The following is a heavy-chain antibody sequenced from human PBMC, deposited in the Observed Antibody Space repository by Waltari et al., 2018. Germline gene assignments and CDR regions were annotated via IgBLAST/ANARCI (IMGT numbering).Heavy chain of an antibody. D-gene: IGHD2-2*02. J-gene: IGHJ3*02. V-gene: IGHV3-7*01. CDR3: ASRYCTSDRCYSASYKAFDI. CDR1: GLTINRYW. CDR2: IKQDGSEE. Sequence: EVQLVESGGGLVQPGGSVRLSCTASGLTINRYWMTWVRQGQGKGLEWVANIKQDGSEEYYVDSVKGRFTISRDNAKNSLYLQLSNLRADDTAVYYCASRYCTSDRCYSASYKAFDIWGQGTMVAVSS.